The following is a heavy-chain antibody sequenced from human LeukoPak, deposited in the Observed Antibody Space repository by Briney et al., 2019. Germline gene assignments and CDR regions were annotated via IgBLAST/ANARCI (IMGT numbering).Heavy chain of an antibody. J-gene: IGHJ4*02. D-gene: IGHD5-18*01. CDR3: ARSGHSYGTYYFDY. V-gene: IGHV4-59*01. Sequence: PSETLSLTCTVSSDSISSYYWSWVRQPPGKGLEWIGYIYFSGGTKYNPSLKSRVTILVDTSKNQFSLKLNSVTAADTAVYYCARSGHSYGTYYFDYWGQRSLVTVSS. CDR1: SDSISSYY. CDR2: IYFSGGT.